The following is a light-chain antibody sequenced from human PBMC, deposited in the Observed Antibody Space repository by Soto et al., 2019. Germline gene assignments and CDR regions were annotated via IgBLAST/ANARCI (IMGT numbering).Light chain of an antibody. Sequence: SLLPQPAAVSRTPGQSITISCTGTSSDVGGYNYVSWYQQHPDKAPRLMIYDVSNRPSGVSDRFSGSKSGDTASLTISGLQAEEEADYYCTSFTSRHTYVFGTGTKVTVL. CDR2: DVS. J-gene: IGLJ1*01. CDR3: TSFTSRHTYV. V-gene: IGLV2-14*03. CDR1: SSDVGGYNY.